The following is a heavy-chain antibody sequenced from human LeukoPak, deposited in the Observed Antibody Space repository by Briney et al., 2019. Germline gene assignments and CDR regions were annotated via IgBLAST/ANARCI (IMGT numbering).Heavy chain of an antibody. CDR1: GGTFTSYA. J-gene: IGHJ4*02. CDR3: AREDCSGGSCYASAPIDY. Sequence: ASVKVSCKASGGTFTSYAISWVRQAPGQGVEWMGRSMPILGIANYARKFQGRVTITADKSTSTAYMELSSLRSEDTAVYYCAREDCSGGSCYASAPIDYWGQGTLVTVSS. V-gene: IGHV1-69*04. CDR2: SMPILGIA. D-gene: IGHD2-15*01.